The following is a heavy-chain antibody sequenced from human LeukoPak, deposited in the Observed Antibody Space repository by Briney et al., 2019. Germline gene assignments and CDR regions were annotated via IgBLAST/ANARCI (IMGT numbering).Heavy chain of an antibody. Sequence: SETLSLTCAVYGGSFSGYYWSWIRQPPGKGLEWIGEINHSGSTNYNPSLKSRVTISVDTSKNLFSLNLSSVTAADTAVYYCAADLISSSMHWGQGTLVTVSS. CDR1: GGSFSGYY. CDR3: AADLISSSMH. D-gene: IGHD2-15*01. CDR2: INHSGST. J-gene: IGHJ4*02. V-gene: IGHV4-34*01.